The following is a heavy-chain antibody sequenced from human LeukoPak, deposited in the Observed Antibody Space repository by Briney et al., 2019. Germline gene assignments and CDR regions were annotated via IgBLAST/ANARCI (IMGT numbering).Heavy chain of an antibody. Sequence: SETLSLTCNVSGYSISSGYYWAWIRQAPGKGLEWIGSIYHSGYTHYNPSLKGRVTISVDTSKNDFSLKLSSVAAADTAIYYCARDLNPTHYFDYWGQGTPVTVSS. CDR2: IYHSGYT. CDR3: ARDLNPTHYFDY. J-gene: IGHJ4*02. V-gene: IGHV4-38-2*02. CDR1: GYSISSGYY.